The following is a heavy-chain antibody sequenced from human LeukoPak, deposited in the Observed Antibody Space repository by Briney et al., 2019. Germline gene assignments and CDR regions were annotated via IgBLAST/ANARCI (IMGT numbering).Heavy chain of an antibody. J-gene: IGHJ4*02. D-gene: IGHD3-22*01. Sequence: PGGSLRLSCAASGFTFSSCSVNWVRQAPGKGLEWVSYISGSSSSIKYADSVKGRFTISRDNAKNSLYLQMNSLRAEDTAVYYCARDYDRSGYYIDLHYWGQGTLVTVSS. V-gene: IGHV3-48*04. CDR3: ARDYDRSGYYIDLHY. CDR1: GFTFSSCS. CDR2: ISGSSSSI.